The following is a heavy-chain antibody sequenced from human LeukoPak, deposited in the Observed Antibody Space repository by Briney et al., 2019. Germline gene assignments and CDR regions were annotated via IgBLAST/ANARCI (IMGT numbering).Heavy chain of an antibody. D-gene: IGHD1-26*01. CDR2: MNIDGRNT. CDR1: GFTFSTYW. V-gene: IGHV3-74*01. Sequence: RGSLRLSCAASGFTFSTYWMYWVRHAPGKGLVWVSRMNIDGRNTGYADSVKGRFTISRDNAKNTLYLQMTILTAEDTAVYYCARVGKSGSYYYFDYWGQGTLVPVSS. J-gene: IGHJ4*02. CDR3: ARVGKSGSYYYFDY.